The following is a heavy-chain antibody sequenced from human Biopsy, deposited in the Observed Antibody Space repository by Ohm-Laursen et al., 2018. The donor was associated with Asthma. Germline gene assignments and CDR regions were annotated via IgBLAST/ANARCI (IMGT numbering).Heavy chain of an antibody. D-gene: IGHD3-22*01. CDR1: GFTFSNYW. J-gene: IGHJ4*02. V-gene: IGHV3-7*05. CDR3: ARDIGMFYVDSRGYRRGFDS. Sequence: SLRLSCAASGFTFSNYWMSWVRQTPGQGLEWVANIKQDGSEKNYLDSVKGRFTVSRDNAKNTLFLQMNSLRAEDTAVYYCARDIGMFYVDSRGYRRGFDSWGQGSLVTVSS. CDR2: IKQDGSEK.